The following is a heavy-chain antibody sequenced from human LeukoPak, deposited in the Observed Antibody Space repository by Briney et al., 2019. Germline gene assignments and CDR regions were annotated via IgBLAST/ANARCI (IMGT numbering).Heavy chain of an antibody. CDR3: AKGLGSNWRCFDS. D-gene: IGHD5-24*01. CDR1: GSTFSSYV. CDR2: ISGSGGIT. V-gene: IGHV3-23*01. Sequence: GGSLRLSCAASGSTFSSYVMSWVRQAPGKGLEWVSAISGSGGITYHADSVKGRFTISRDNSKNTLYLQMISLRADDTAVYYCAKGLGSNWRCFDSWGQGTLVSVSS. J-gene: IGHJ4*02.